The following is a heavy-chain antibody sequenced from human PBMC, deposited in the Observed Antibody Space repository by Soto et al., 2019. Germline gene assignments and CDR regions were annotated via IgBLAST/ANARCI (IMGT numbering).Heavy chain of an antibody. V-gene: IGHV4-39*01. J-gene: IGHJ4*02. CDR2: IYYSGST. CDR3: ARPRGEHGDYVY. D-gene: IGHD4-17*01. Sequence: SETLSLTCTVSGGSISSSSYYWGWIRQPPGKGLEWIGSIYYSGSTYYNPSLKSRVTISVDTSKNQFSLKLSSVTAADTAVYYCARPRGEHGDYVYWGQGTLVTVSS. CDR1: GGSISSSSYY.